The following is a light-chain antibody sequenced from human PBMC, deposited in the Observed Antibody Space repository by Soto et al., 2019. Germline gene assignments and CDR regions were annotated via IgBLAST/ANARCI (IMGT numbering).Light chain of an antibody. CDR2: CAS. V-gene: IGKV3-20*01. J-gene: IGKJ4*01. Sequence: EIVLTQAPGTLSFSPGERATLFCRASQSVSSSYLAWYQQKPGQAPRLLTYCASSRATGIRDRFSGSGSGTDFTLNISRLEPEDFAVDYCHQYGSSRLTFGGGTKVESK. CDR3: HQYGSSRLT. CDR1: QSVSSSY.